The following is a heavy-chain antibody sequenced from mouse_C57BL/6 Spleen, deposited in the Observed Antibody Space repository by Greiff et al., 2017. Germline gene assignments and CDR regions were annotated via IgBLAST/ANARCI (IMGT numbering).Heavy chain of an antibody. Sequence: VQLQQSGAELVKPGASVTLSCTASGFNINDYYMHWVKQRTEQGLGWVGRIDPEDGETKYAPKFQGKATITADTSSNTAYLPVSSLTSEDTAVYYCGTITTVVAPGAMDYWGQGTSVTVSS. CDR1: GFNINDYY. J-gene: IGHJ4*01. V-gene: IGHV14-2*01. D-gene: IGHD1-1*01. CDR2: IDPEDGET. CDR3: GTITTVVAPGAMDY.